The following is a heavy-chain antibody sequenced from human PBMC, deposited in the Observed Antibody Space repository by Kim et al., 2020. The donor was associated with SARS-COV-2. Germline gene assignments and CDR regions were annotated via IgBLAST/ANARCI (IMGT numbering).Heavy chain of an antibody. V-gene: IGHV1-46*01. D-gene: IGHD1-26*01. J-gene: IGHJ4*02. CDR3: ARDLVGATSIFDY. Sequence: YAQKVQGRVTMTRDTSTSEVYMELSSLRSEDTAVYYCARDLVGATSIFDYWGQGTLVTVSS.